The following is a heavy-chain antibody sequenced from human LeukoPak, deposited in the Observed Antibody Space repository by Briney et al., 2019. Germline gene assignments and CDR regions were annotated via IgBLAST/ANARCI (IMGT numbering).Heavy chain of an antibody. V-gene: IGHV7-4-1*02. CDR3: ASSYCSGGHCYPQQTVYYFGF. CDR1: GYTFTRYA. J-gene: IGHJ4*02. D-gene: IGHD2-15*01. Sequence: ASVKVSCKTSGYTFTRYAMNWVRQAPGQGLEWMGWINTNTGNPTYAPGFTGRFVFSLDTSVSTAYLQISSLKAEDTAVYYCASSYCSGGHCYPQQTVYYFGFWGQGTLVTVSS. CDR2: INTNTGNP.